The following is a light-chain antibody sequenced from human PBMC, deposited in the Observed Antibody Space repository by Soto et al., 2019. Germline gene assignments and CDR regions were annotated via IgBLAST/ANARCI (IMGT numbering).Light chain of an antibody. CDR3: QQSYSSPTWT. V-gene: IGKV1-39*01. CDR1: QSISNF. J-gene: IGKJ1*01. Sequence: IQMTQSPSSLPASVGDRVTISCRASQSISNFLNWYQQKAGQAPKLLIYTASTLQSGVPSRFSGRGSGTDFTLTISSLQPEDFATYYCQQSYSSPTWTFGQGTKVEVK. CDR2: TAS.